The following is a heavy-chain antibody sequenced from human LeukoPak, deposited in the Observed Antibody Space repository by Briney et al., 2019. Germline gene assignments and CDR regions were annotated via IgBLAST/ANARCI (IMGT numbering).Heavy chain of an antibody. J-gene: IGHJ4*02. CDR3: ARGPSYYDTLSGYYNFYFDY. V-gene: IGHV6-1*01. Sequence: SQTLSLTCAISGDSVSSNSAAWNWIRQSPSRGLEWLGRTYYRSKWYNDYAVSVKSRITINPDTSKNQFSLQLNSVTPEDTAVYYCARGPSYYDTLSGYYNFYFDYWGQGILVTVSS. CDR1: GDSVSSNSAA. CDR2: TYYRSKWYN. D-gene: IGHD3-9*01.